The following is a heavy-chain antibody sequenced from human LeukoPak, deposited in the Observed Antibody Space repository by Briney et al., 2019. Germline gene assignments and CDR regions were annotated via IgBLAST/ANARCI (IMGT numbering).Heavy chain of an antibody. J-gene: IGHJ1*01. CDR1: GFTFSSYW. D-gene: IGHD2-2*01. Sequence: GGSLRLSCAASGFTFSSYWMNWVRQAPGKGLEWVSAISGSGGSTYYADSVKGRFTISRDNSKNTLYLQMNSLRAEDTAVYYCAKASAMEYFQHWGQGTLVTVSS. CDR2: ISGSGGST. CDR3: AKASAMEYFQH. V-gene: IGHV3-23*01.